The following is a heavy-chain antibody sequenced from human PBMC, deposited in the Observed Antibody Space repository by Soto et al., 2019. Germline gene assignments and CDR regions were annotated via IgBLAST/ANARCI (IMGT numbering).Heavy chain of an antibody. J-gene: IGHJ6*02. Sequence: SGGSLRLSCAASGFTFSSYGMHWVRQAPGKGLEWVAVISYDGSNKYYADSVKGRFTISRDNSKNTLYLQMNSLRAEDTAVYYCAKRISIFGVLILLEAMDVWGQGTTVTVSS. CDR2: ISYDGSNK. D-gene: IGHD3-3*01. CDR1: GFTFSSYG. V-gene: IGHV3-30*18. CDR3: AKRISIFGVLILLEAMDV.